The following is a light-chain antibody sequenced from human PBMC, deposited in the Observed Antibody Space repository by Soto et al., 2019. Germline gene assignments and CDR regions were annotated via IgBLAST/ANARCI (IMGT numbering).Light chain of an antibody. V-gene: IGKV1-5*01. J-gene: IGKJ1*01. Sequence: DIQLTQSPPTLSASVGDRVTITCRASQSIRYYLAWYQQLPGKASKLLIYGASSLQSGVPSRFRGRGCGSEFSLTISSLQTNDFATYYCQHHNSYSQTFDQGTKVEI. CDR3: QHHNSYSQT. CDR2: GAS. CDR1: QSIRYY.